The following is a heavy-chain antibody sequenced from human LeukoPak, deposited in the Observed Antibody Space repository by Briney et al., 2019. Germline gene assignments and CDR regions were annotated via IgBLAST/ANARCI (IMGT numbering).Heavy chain of an antibody. D-gene: IGHD3-10*01. V-gene: IGHV4-61*05. CDR2: IYYSGST. CDR1: GGSISSSSYY. Sequence: PSETLSLTCTVSGGSISSSSYYWGWIRQPPGKGLEWIGYIYYSGSTNYNPSLKSRVTISVDTSKNQFSLKLSSVTAADTAVYYCARGPMVRGVNWFDPWGQGTLVTVSS. CDR3: ARGPMVRGVNWFDP. J-gene: IGHJ5*02.